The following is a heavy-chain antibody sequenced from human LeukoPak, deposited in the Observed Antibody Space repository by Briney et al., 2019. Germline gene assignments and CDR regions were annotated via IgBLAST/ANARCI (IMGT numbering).Heavy chain of an antibody. J-gene: IGHJ6*03. V-gene: IGHV3-74*01. CDR1: GFTFSSYW. CDR2: INSDGSST. CDR3: ARARYYYGSGSYYTYYYYYYMDV. Sequence: GGSLRLPCAAAGFTFSSYWMHWVRQAPGKGQVWVSRINSDGSSTSYADSVKGRFTISRDNAKNTLYLQMNSLRAEDTAVYYCARARYYYGSGSYYTYYYYYYMDVWGKGTTVTISS. D-gene: IGHD3-10*01.